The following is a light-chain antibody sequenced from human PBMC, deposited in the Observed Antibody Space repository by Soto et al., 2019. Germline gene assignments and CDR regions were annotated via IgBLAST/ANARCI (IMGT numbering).Light chain of an antibody. CDR2: ESS. Sequence: QSVLTQPASVSGSPGQSITVSCTGTSRDVGSYDLVSWYQHHPGKAPKLIIYESSKRPSGVSNRFSASKSGNTASLTISGLQAEDEADYYCCSYAGSSTPVVFGGGTKLTV. CDR1: SRDVGSYDL. V-gene: IGLV2-23*01. CDR3: CSYAGSSTPVV. J-gene: IGLJ2*01.